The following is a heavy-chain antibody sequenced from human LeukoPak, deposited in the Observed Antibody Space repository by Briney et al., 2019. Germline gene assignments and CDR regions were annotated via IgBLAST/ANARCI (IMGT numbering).Heavy chain of an antibody. CDR3: ARVRIAGAPDAFDI. V-gene: IGHV1-2*02. D-gene: IGHD6-13*01. CDR2: INPNSGGT. J-gene: IGHJ3*02. Sequence: ASVKVSCKASGYTFTGYYMHWMRQAPGQGLEWMGWINPNSGGTNYAQKFQGRVTMTRDTSISTAYMELSRLRSDDTAVYYCARVRIAGAPDAFDIWGQGTMVTVSS. CDR1: GYTFTGYY.